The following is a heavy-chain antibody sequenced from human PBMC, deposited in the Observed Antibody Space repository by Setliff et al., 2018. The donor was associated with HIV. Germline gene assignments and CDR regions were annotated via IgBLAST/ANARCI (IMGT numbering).Heavy chain of an antibody. D-gene: IGHD2-2*01. CDR1: GYTFTSYY. V-gene: IGHV1-46*01. CDR2: INPSDGST. CDR3: ARGVSSVSCRSTSCYYYYGMDV. J-gene: IGHJ6*02. Sequence: ASVKVSCKASGYTFTSYYMHWVRQAPGQGLEWMGIINPSDGSTSYAQKFQGRVTMTRDTSTSTVYMELSSLRSEDTALYYCARGVSSVSCRSTSCYYYYGMDVWGQGTTVTGLL.